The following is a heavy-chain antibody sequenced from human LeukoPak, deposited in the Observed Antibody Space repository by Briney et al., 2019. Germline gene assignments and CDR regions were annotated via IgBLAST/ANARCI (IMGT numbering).Heavy chain of an antibody. CDR2: ISPYNGNT. D-gene: IGHD6-19*01. CDR3: AREGSSGWLDP. CDR1: GYTFTSYG. J-gene: IGHJ5*02. Sequence: GASVKVSCKASGYTFTSYGINWVRQVPGQGLEWMGGISPYNGNTNYAQKLQGRVTMTTDTSTSTAYMELRSLRSDDTAVYYCAREGSSGWLDPWGQGALVTVSS. V-gene: IGHV1-18*01.